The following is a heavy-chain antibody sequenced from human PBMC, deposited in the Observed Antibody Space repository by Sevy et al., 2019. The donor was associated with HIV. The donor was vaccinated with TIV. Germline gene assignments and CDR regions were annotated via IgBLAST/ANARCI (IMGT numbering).Heavy chain of an antibody. D-gene: IGHD3-22*01. CDR3: ARDSGGSGHYYLDYFDY. J-gene: IGHJ4*02. CDR1: GYTFTNYP. CDR2: ISIYNGET. V-gene: IGHV1-18*01. Sequence: GPVKVSCKASGYTFTNYPISWVRQAPGQGLEWMGWISIYNGETKYAQKLQGRATMTTDTSTSTAYMELRSLRSDDTAIYYCARDSGGSGHYYLDYFDYWGQGTLVTVSS.